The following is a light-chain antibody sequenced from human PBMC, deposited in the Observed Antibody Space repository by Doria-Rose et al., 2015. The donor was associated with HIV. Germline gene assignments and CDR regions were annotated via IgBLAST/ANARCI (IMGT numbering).Light chain of an antibody. V-gene: IGLV2-23*02. J-gene: IGLJ2*01. CDR2: EVS. Sequence: SCTGTSSDVGSYNLVTWYQQLPGKAPKLMIYEVSKRPSGVSNRFSASKSGNTASLTISGLQAEDEADYYCCSYAGSSTPVIFGGGTKLTVL. CDR3: CSYAGSSTPVI. CDR1: SSDVGSYNL.